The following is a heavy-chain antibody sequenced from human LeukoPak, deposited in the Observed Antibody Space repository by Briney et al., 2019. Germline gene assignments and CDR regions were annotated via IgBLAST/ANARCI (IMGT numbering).Heavy chain of an antibody. V-gene: IGHV4-31*03. Sequence: SQTLSLTCTVSGGSISSGGYYWSWIRQHPGKGLEWIVYIYYSGTTYYNPSLKSRVTISVDTSKIQFSLKLSSVTAADTGVYYCARAITRRMTMIVVPQDAFDIWGQGTMVTVSS. D-gene: IGHD3-22*01. CDR1: GGSISSGGYY. J-gene: IGHJ3*02. CDR2: IYYSGTT. CDR3: ARAITRRMTMIVVPQDAFDI.